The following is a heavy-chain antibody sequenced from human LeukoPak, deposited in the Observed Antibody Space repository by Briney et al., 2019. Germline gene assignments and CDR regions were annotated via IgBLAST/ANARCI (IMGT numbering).Heavy chain of an antibody. V-gene: IGHV3-33*01. J-gene: IGHJ4*02. Sequence: GGSLRLSCAASGFTFSSYGMHWVRQAPGKGLEWVAVIWYDGSNKYYADSVKGRFTISRDNSKNTLYLQMNSLRAEDTALYYCARGNYDILTGYYIGLDYWGQGTLVTVSS. CDR1: GFTFSSYG. CDR2: IWYDGSNK. D-gene: IGHD3-9*01. CDR3: ARGNYDILTGYYIGLDY.